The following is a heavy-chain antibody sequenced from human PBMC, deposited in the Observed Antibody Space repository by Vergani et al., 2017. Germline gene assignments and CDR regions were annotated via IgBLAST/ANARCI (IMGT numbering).Heavy chain of an antibody. J-gene: IGHJ3*02. D-gene: IGHD6-19*01. CDR2: ISYDGSNK. V-gene: IGHV3-30-3*01. CDR3: ARAATEQWLVLGDAFDI. Sequence: QVQLQQWGAGLLKPSETLSLTCAVYGGSFSGYYWSWIRQPPGKGLEWVAVISYDGSNKYYADSVKGRFTISRDNSKNTLYLQMNSLRAEDTAVYYCARAATEQWLVLGDAFDIWGQGTMVTVSS. CDR1: GGSFSGYY.